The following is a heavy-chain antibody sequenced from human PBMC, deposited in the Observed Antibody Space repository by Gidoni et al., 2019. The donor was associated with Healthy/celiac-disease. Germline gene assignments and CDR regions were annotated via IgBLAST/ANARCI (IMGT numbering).Heavy chain of an antibody. J-gene: IGHJ3*02. CDR2: IKSKTDGGTT. CDR1: GFTFSNAW. D-gene: IGHD3-22*01. CDR3: TTDRLVVMGAFDI. Sequence: EVQLVESGGGLVKPGGSLRLSCAASGFTFSNAWMSWVSQAPGKGLEWVGRIKSKTDGGTTDYAAPVKGRFTISRDDSKNTLYLQMNSLKTEDTAVYYCTTDRLVVMGAFDIWGQGTMVTVSS. V-gene: IGHV3-15*01.